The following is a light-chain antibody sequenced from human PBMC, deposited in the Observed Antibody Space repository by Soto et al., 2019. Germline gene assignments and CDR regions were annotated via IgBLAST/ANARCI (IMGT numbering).Light chain of an antibody. V-gene: IGKV1-5*03. J-gene: IGKJ1*01. Sequence: DIQMTQSPSTLSASVGDRVTITCRASQRISRWLAWYQQKPEKAPKLLIYKASSLESGVPSRFSGSGSGTEFTLTISSLQPDDFATYYCQQYNSYSRTFGPGTKVEVK. CDR1: QRISRW. CDR2: KAS. CDR3: QQYNSYSRT.